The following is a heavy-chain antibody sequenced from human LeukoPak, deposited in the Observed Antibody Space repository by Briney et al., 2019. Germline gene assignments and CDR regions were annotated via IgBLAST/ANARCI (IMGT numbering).Heavy chain of an antibody. CDR2: IYYSGST. CDR3: ARDPLSIVVVTAPPRDWYFDL. J-gene: IGHJ2*01. V-gene: IGHV4-39*07. CDR1: GGSISSSSYY. Sequence: SETLSLTCTVSGGSISSSSYYWGWIRQPPGKGLEWIGSIYYSGSTYYNPSLKSRVTISVDTSKNQFSLKLSSVTAADTAVYYCARDPLSIVVVTAPPRDWYFDLWGRGTLVTVSS. D-gene: IGHD2-21*02.